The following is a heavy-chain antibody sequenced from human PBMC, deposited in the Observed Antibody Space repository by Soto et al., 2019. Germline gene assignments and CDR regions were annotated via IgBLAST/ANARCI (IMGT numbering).Heavy chain of an antibody. CDR2: IYYSGST. D-gene: IGHD4-17*01. CDR1: GGSISSYY. V-gene: IGHV4-59*01. Sequence: PSETLSLTCTVSGGSISSYYWSWIRQPPGKGLEWIGYIYYSGSTNYNPSLKSRVTISVDTSKNQFSLKLSSVTAADTAVYYCARDLYGHYYFDYWGQGTLVTASS. J-gene: IGHJ4*02. CDR3: ARDLYGHYYFDY.